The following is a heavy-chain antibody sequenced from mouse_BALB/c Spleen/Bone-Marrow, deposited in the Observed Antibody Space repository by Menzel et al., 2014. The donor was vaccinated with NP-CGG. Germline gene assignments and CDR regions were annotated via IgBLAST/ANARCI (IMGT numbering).Heavy chain of an antibody. J-gene: IGHJ3*01. Sequence: VQLQQSGAELVKPGASVKLSCTASGFNIKDTYMHWVKQRPEQGLEWIGRIDPANGNTKYDPKFQGKATITADTSSNTAVLQHSSLTSEDTAVYYCATYYRYDRRFAYWGQGTLVTVSA. CDR3: ATYYRYDRRFAY. D-gene: IGHD2-14*01. V-gene: IGHV14-3*02. CDR2: IDPANGNT. CDR1: GFNIKDTY.